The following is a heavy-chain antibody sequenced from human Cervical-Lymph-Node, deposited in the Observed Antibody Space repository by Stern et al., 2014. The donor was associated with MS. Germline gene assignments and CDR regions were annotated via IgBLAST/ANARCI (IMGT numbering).Heavy chain of an antibody. CDR1: GYTFSSYG. Sequence: QVQLVESGAEVKKPGSSVKVSCKASGYTFSSYGISWVRQAPGQGLEWMAWISRHNGKTKYAQKFPGRVTMTTDASTSTAYMELRSLISDDTAVYYCARAGYFDSSGYFVYWGQGTLVTVSS. CDR3: ARAGYFDSSGYFVY. J-gene: IGHJ4*02. V-gene: IGHV1-18*04. CDR2: ISRHNGKT. D-gene: IGHD3-22*01.